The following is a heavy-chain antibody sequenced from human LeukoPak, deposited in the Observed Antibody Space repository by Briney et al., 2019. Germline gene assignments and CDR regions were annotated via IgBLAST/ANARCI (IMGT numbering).Heavy chain of an antibody. CDR1: GGSISSSSYY. CDR3: ARHPSTKWLLVTYNWFDP. V-gene: IGHV4-39*01. Sequence: SETLSLTCTVSGGSISSSSYYWGWIRQPPGKGLEWIGSTYYSGTTYYNPSLKRRVTISEDTSKNKFSLKLSSVTAADTAVYHCARHPSTKWLLVTYNWFDPWGQGTLVTVSS. J-gene: IGHJ5*02. D-gene: IGHD2-15*01. CDR2: TYYSGTT.